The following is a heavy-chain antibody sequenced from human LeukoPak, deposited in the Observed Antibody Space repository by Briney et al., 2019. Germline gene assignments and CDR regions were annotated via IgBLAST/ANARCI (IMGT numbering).Heavy chain of an antibody. J-gene: IGHJ3*02. CDR2: ISSGGSTT. D-gene: IGHD3-3*01. V-gene: IGHV3-11*04. CDR1: GFTFSDHY. CDR3: AKDVLLLRFLEYGNAFDI. Sequence: TGGSPRLSCAASGFTFSDHYMSWIRQAPGKGLECVSYISSGGSTTYYTDSVKGRFTISRDNGKNALYLQMNSLRAEDTAVYYCAKDVLLLRFLEYGNAFDIWGQGTMVTVSS.